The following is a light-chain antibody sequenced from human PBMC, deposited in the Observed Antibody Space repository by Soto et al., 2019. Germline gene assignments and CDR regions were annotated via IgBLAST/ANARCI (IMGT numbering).Light chain of an antibody. CDR3: QQYGSSPFT. J-gene: IGKJ3*01. CDR2: GAS. CDR1: QSVSSSSY. V-gene: IGKV3-20*01. Sequence: EIVLTQSPGTLSLSPGERATLSCRASQSVSSSSYLAWYQQKPGQAPRLLIYGASSRATGIPDRFSGGGSGTDFTLTISXXXXXDFAVYYCQQYGSSPFTFGPGTKVDIK.